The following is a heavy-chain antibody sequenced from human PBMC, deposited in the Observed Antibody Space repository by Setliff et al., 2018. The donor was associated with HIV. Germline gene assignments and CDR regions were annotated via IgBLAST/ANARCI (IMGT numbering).Heavy chain of an antibody. J-gene: IGHJ6*03. CDR3: ARVGVDVVRHYYYYMDV. CDR2: IGTYNGDT. CDR1: GYTFTSSG. Sequence: ASVKVSCKASGYTFTSSGITWVRQAPGHGLEWMGWIGTYNGDTNYAQKFQGRVTMTTDTSTSTAYMELRSLISDDTAVYYCARVGVDVVRHYYYYMDVWGKGTTVTVSS. V-gene: IGHV1-18*01. D-gene: IGHD3-10*01.